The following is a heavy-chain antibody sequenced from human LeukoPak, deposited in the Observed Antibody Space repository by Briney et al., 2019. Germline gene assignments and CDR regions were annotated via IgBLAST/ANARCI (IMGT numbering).Heavy chain of an antibody. V-gene: IGHV3-23*01. CDR2: VPGGAGTT. CDR3: ARDQGIFDY. CDR1: GFTFTSYA. Sequence: PGAFLRLSCAASGFTFTSYARNGGRQAQGKGLEWVLIVPGGAGTTYNPDSGKGRFTISRDNAKTSLYLQMNSMRDEDSAVYYCARDQGIFDYWGQGTLVTVSS. J-gene: IGHJ4*02.